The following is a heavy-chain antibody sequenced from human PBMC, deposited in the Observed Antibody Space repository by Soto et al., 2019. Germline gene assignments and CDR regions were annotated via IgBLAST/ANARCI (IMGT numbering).Heavy chain of an antibody. CDR1: GYSFTSYW. J-gene: IGHJ3*02. CDR2: IYPGDSNT. V-gene: IGHV5-51*01. Sequence: PGESLKISCKGSGYSFTSYWIGWVRQMPGKGLEWMGIIYPGDSNTRNSPSFQGQVTISADKSISTAYLQWSSLKASDTAMYYCARLGIAAAGTNAFDIWGQGTMVTVSS. D-gene: IGHD6-13*01. CDR3: ARLGIAAAGTNAFDI.